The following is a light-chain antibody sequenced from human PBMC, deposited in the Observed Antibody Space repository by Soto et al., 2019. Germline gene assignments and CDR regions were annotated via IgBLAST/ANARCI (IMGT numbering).Light chain of an antibody. V-gene: IGKV3-11*01. J-gene: IGKJ4*01. CDR2: DTS. CDR3: QQRKHWPPLT. Sequence: EVVLTQSPATLSLSPGERAILSCRASQSVEKYLVWYQQKPGQAPRLLIYDTSNRATGIPARFSGSGSEPDFTLTISSREPEDFAVYYCQQRKHWPPLTFGGGTKVELK. CDR1: QSVEKY.